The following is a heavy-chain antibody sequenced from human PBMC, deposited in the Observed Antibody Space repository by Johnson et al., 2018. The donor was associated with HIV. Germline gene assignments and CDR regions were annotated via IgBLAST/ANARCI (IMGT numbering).Heavy chain of an antibody. V-gene: IGHV3-9*01. CDR1: GFTFDDYA. CDR2: ISWNSGSI. CDR3: AKCRGLGARGAFDI. Sequence: VESGGGVVQPGRSLRLSCAASGFTFDDYAMHWVRQAPGKGLEWVSGISWNSGSIGYADSVKGRFSISRDNSKNTLYLQMSSLRAEDTAVYYCAKCRGLGARGAFDIWGQGTMVTVSS. J-gene: IGHJ3*02. D-gene: IGHD5-12*01.